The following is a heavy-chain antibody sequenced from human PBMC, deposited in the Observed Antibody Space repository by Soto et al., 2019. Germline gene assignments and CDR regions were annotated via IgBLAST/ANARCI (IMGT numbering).Heavy chain of an antibody. CDR1: GFTFSSYA. V-gene: IGHV3-30-3*01. CDR3: ARAGYGMDV. J-gene: IGHJ6*02. CDR2: ISYDGSNK. Sequence: QVQLVESGGGVVQPGRSLRLSCAASGFTFSSYAMHWVRQAPGKGLEWVAVISYDGSNKYYADSVKGRFTISRDNSKNTLYLQMISLIAEDTAVYYCARAGYGMDVWGQGTTVTVSS.